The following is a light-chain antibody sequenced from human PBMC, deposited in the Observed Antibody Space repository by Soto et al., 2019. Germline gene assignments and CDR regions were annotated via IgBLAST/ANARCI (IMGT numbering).Light chain of an antibody. Sequence: EIVLTQSPATLSLSPGERATLSCRASQSISSFLTWYQHKPGQAPRLLIYDAAKGATGIPARFSGSGSGTDFTLTISSLEPEDFGVYYCQQGSNWYTFGQGTKLESK. CDR1: QSISSF. V-gene: IGKV3-11*01. J-gene: IGKJ2*01. CDR2: DAA. CDR3: QQGSNWYT.